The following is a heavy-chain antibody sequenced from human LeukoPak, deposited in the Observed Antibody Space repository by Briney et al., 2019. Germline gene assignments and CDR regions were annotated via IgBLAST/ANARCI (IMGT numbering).Heavy chain of an antibody. CDR3: ARDSSSGYDMFEIGENWFDP. CDR2: ISSSSSYI. CDR1: GFTFSSHS. Sequence: PGGSLRLSCAASGFTFSSHSMNWVRQAPGKGLGWVSSISSSSSYIYYADSVKGRFTISRDNAKNSLYLQMNSLRAEDTAVYYCARDSSSGYDMFEIGENWFDPWGQGTLVTVSS. D-gene: IGHD3-22*01. J-gene: IGHJ5*02. V-gene: IGHV3-21*01.